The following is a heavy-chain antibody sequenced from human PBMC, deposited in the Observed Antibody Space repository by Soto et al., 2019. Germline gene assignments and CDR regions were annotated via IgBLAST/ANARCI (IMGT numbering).Heavy chain of an antibody. CDR2: SRSKANNYAT. V-gene: IGHV3-73*02. CDR3: TYFDAAVGVDY. J-gene: IGHJ4*02. Sequence: EVQLVESGGGLVQPGGSLKLSCAASGFTFSGSAMPFVRQASWKGLEWVGRSRSKANNYATAYAASVKGRFTTSSDDSKSTAYLQMSRLKIESTDVYYCTYFDAAVGVDYRCQGTLITVSS. CDR1: GFTFSGSA. D-gene: IGHD3-10*01.